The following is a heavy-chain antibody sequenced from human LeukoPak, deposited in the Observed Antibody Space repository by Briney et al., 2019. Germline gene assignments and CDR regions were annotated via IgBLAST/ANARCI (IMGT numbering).Heavy chain of an antibody. CDR1: GYTFSNYA. CDR2: VSGRDDST. D-gene: IGHD3-9*01. Sequence: GGSLRLSCAASGYTFSNYAMSWVRQAPGKGLEWVSAVSGRDDSTYYADSVKGRFTISRDNSKNTLYLQMNSLRAEDTAVYYCAKWGDYDILTGYYDSDYWGQGTLVTVSS. CDR3: AKWGDYDILTGYYDSDY. J-gene: IGHJ4*02. V-gene: IGHV3-23*01.